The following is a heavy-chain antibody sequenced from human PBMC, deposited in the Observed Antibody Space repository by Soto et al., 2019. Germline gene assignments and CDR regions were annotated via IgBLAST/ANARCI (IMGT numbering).Heavy chain of an antibody. Sequence: SETLSVTCTVSYGSISSYYGRCIRQPPGKGLEWIAYIYNSGTTNYSPSLKSRVTISVDTSKKQFALKLNSVTPEDTAVYYCARVQHPACFDYWGQGTPVTVSS. CDR3: ARVQHPACFDY. J-gene: IGHJ4*02. CDR2: IYNSGTT. CDR1: YGSISSYY. V-gene: IGHV4-4*08.